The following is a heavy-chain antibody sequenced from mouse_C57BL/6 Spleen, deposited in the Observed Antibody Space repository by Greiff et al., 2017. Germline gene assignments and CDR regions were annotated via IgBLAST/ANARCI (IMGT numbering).Heavy chain of an antibody. Sequence: LQESGAELVRPGTSVKVSCKASGYAFTNYLIEWVKQRPGQGLEWIGVINPGSGGTNYNEKFKGKATLTADKSSSTAYMQLSSLTSEDSAVYFCAREKGAMDYWGQGTSVTVSS. CDR3: AREKGAMDY. V-gene: IGHV1-54*01. CDR2: INPGSGGT. J-gene: IGHJ4*01. CDR1: GYAFTNYL.